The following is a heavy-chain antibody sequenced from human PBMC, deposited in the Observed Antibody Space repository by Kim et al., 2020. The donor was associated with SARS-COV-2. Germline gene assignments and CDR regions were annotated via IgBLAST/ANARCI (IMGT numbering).Heavy chain of an antibody. CDR3: SKPLEGLERWFSP. V-gene: IGHV4-39*01. CDR1: GGSISRSIFY. D-gene: IGHD1-1*01. Sequence: SETLSLNCTVSGGSISRSIFYWSWIRQTPGKGLEWIGSIKYGGSAHYNPSLKSRVSMSVDTSENQFSLRLSSVTAADTALYFCSKPLEGLERWFSPWGQGILVIVSS. J-gene: IGHJ5*02. CDR2: IKYGGSA.